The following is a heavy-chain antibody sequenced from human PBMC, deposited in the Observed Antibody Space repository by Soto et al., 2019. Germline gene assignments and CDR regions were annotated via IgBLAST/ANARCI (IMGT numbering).Heavy chain of an antibody. Sequence: EVQLVESGGGLVQPGGSLGISCAASEFTYSSYWMHWVRQAPGKGLVWVSRIHSDGSSTSYADSVKGRFTISRDNAKNTLYLQMNSLRAEDTAVYYCASPGPGGYSYTFLHYWGQGTLVTVSS. J-gene: IGHJ4*02. CDR1: EFTYSSYW. CDR3: ASPGPGGYSYTFLHY. V-gene: IGHV3-74*01. D-gene: IGHD5-18*01. CDR2: IHSDGSST.